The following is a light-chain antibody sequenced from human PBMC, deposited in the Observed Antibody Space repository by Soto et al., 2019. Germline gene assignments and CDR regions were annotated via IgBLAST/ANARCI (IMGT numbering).Light chain of an antibody. J-gene: IGKJ2*01. CDR2: DVS. V-gene: IGKV1-33*01. CDR3: QQYHNLPVT. CDR1: QDISNH. Sequence: DIQLTQSPSSLSASVGDRLTITCQASQDISNHLNWYQQKPGKAPRLLMYDVSNLERGVPSRFSGGGSGTDFTFTISSLQPEDIETYYCQQYHNLPVTFGQGTKLEI.